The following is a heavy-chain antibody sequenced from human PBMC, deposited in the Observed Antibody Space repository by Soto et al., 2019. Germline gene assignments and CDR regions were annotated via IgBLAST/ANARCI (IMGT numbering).Heavy chain of an antibody. J-gene: IGHJ3*01. D-gene: IGHD6-19*01. CDR1: GDSITSPKW. CDR2: LLHSGTT. CDR3: ADSTGWYRHDV. Sequence: QVHLQESGPGLVKPSGTLSLTCAVSGDSITSPKWWTWLRQPPGKGLEWIGDLLHSGTTNSSPSLMSRVTLSVDKPQNQFSLKLTSVTAADTAIYYCADSTGWYRHDVWGQGTSVTVSS. V-gene: IGHV4-4*02.